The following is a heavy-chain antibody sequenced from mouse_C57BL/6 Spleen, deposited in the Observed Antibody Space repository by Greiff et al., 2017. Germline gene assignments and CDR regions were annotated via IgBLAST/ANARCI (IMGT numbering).Heavy chain of an antibody. V-gene: IGHV1-20*01. Sequence: VQLQQSGPELVKPGDSVKISCKASGYSFTGYFMNWVMQSHGKSLEWIGRINPYNGDTFYNQKFKGKATLTVDKSSSTAHMELRSLTSEDSAVYYCARSWGSNDDDYAMDYWGQGTSVTVSS. J-gene: IGHJ4*01. CDR1: GYSFTGYF. CDR3: ARSWGSNDDDYAMDY. D-gene: IGHD2-12*01. CDR2: INPYNGDT.